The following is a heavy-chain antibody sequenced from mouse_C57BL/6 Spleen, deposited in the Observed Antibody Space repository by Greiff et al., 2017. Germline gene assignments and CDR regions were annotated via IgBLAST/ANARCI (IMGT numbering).Heavy chain of an antibody. CDR1: GYTFTDYY. V-gene: IGHV1-76*01. Sequence: QVQLKQSGAELVRPGASVKLSCKASGYTFTDYYINWVKQRPGQGLEWIARIYPGSGNTYYNEKFKGKATLTAEKSSSTAYMQLSSLTSEDSAVYFCARFRPPHWYFDVWGTGTTVTVSS. CDR3: ARFRPPHWYFDV. CDR2: IYPGSGNT. J-gene: IGHJ1*03.